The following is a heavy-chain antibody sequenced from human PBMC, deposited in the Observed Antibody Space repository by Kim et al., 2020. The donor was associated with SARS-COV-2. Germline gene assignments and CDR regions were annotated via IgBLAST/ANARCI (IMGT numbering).Heavy chain of an antibody. CDR1: GFTFSAAW. J-gene: IGHJ3*02. V-gene: IGHV3-15*01. CDR2: NRRKSDGGKT. CDR3: TKTAPQGTDAFDI. D-gene: IGHD5-18*01. Sequence: GGSLRLSCAAYGFTFSAAWMSWGRQAPGKGLEWVGRNRRKSDGGKTDYAAPVKGRFTIARDDSKNTLYLQMNSLKTEDTALYYCTKTAPQGTDAFDIWGQGTMVTVSS.